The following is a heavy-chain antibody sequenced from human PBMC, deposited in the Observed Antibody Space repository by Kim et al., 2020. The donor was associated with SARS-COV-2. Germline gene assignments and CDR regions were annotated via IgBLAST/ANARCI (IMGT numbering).Heavy chain of an antibody. J-gene: IGHJ4*02. CDR1: GYTFTSYD. D-gene: IGHD5-12*01. V-gene: IGHV1-8*01. CDR2: MNPNSGST. Sequence: ASVKVSCKASGYTFTSYDINWVRQATGQGLEWMGWMNPNSGSTGYAQKFQGRVTMTRNTSISTAYMELSSLRSEDTAVYYCARGLSPTDIVATTKPNFDYWGQGTLVTVSS. CDR3: ARGLSPTDIVATTKPNFDY.